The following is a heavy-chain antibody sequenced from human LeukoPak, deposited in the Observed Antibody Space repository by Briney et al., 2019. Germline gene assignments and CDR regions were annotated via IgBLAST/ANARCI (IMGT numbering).Heavy chain of an antibody. CDR2: IYYSGST. D-gene: IGHD2-15*01. V-gene: IGHV4-39*01. CDR1: GGSISKSIYY. J-gene: IGHJ6*02. CDR3: ARAVVYCSVGSCYSDYYYYYGMDV. Sequence: SETLSLTCTVSGGSISKSIYYWGWIRQPPGKGLEWIGSIYYSGSTYYNPSLKTRVTISVDTSKNQFSLNLNSVTAADTAVYYCARAVVYCSVGSCYSDYYYYYGMDVWGQGTTVTVSS.